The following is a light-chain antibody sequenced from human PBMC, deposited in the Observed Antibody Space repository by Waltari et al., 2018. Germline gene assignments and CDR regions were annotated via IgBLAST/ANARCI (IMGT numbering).Light chain of an antibody. J-gene: IGLJ3*02. CDR3: QTWGTGIWV. CDR2: VNSDGSH. CDR1: SGHSSNV. V-gene: IGLV4-69*01. Sequence: QLVLTQPPSASASLGASVKITCTLSSGHSSNVVAWHQQQPEKGPRYLMKVNSDGSHSKGDGIPDRFSGSSSGAERYLTISSLQSDDEADYYCQTWGTGIWVFGGGTRLTVL.